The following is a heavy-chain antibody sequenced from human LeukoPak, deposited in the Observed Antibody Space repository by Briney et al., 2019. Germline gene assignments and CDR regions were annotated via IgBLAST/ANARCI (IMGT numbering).Heavy chain of an antibody. Sequence: PGGSLRLSCEASGFSFSDYAMTWLRQAPGKGLEWVSSITGLGYSTFYADSVKGRFIISRDNSKKTFYLQMNSLRVEDTATYFCAKDSGFDYMDSWGQGTLVTVSS. CDR1: GFSFSDYA. CDR2: ITGLGYST. D-gene: IGHD5-12*01. J-gene: IGHJ4*02. CDR3: AKDSGFDYMDS. V-gene: IGHV3-23*01.